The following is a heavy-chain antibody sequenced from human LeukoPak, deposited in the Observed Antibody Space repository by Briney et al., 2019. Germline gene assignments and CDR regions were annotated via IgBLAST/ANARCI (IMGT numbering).Heavy chain of an antibody. D-gene: IGHD3-22*01. V-gene: IGHV1-69*06. J-gene: IGHJ5*02. Sequence: ASVKVSCKASGGTFSSYAISWVRQAPGQGLEWMGGIIPIFGTANYAQKFQGRVTITADKSTSTAYMELSSLRSEDTAVYYCARANYYDSSGYYFAWGQGTLVTVSS. CDR3: ARANYYDSSGYYFA. CDR1: GGTFSSYA. CDR2: IIPIFGTA.